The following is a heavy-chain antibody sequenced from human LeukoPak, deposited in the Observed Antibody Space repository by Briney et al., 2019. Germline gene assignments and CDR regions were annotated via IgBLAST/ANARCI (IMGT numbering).Heavy chain of an antibody. D-gene: IGHD3-3*01. J-gene: IGHJ4*02. CDR2: IYSGGST. CDR3: ARGGGSYDFWSGYYDY. Sequence: PGGSLRLSCAASGFTVSSNYMSWVRQAPGKGLEWVSVIYSGGSTYYADSVKGRFTISRDNSKNTLYLQMNSLRAEDTAVYYCARGGGSYDFWSGYYDYWGQGTLVTVSS. CDR1: GFTVSSNY. V-gene: IGHV3-53*01.